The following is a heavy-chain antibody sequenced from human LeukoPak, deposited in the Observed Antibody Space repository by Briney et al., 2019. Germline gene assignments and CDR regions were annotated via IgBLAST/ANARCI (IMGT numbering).Heavy chain of an antibody. CDR3: ARAESLRFLEWLPPTYNWFDP. CDR2: IYHSGST. V-gene: IGHV4-34*01. Sequence: SETLSLTCAVYGGSFSGYYWSWIRQPPGKGLEWIGSIYHSGSTYYNPSLKSRVTISVDTSKNQFSLKLSSVTAADTAVYYCARAESLRFLEWLPPTYNWFDPWGQGTLVAVSS. J-gene: IGHJ5*02. CDR1: GGSFSGYY. D-gene: IGHD3-3*01.